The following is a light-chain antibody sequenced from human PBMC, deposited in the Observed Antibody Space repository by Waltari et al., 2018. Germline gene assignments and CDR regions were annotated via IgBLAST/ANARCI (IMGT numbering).Light chain of an antibody. V-gene: IGLV2-14*01. J-gene: IGLJ3*02. CDR3: ISYTSSNTWV. CDR2: DVN. CDR1: SSDVGGYNY. Sequence: QSALTPPASVSGSPGQSITISCTGTSSDVGGYNYVSWYQQHPGKAPKLMIYDVNKRPSWVSNRFSGSKSGNTASLTISGLQAEDEAVYYCISYTSSNTWVFGGGTKLTVL.